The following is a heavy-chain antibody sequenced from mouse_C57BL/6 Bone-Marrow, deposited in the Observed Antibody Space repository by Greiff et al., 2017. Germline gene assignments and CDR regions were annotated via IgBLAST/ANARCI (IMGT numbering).Heavy chain of an antibody. Sequence: VQLQQSGTVLARPGASVKMSCKTSGYTFTSYWMHWVKQRPGQGLEWIGAIYPGNSDTSYNQKFKGKAKLTAVTSASPAYMELSSLTNEDSAVYYCTRSLYYGYDGDAMDYWGQGTSVTVSS. CDR1: GYTFTSYW. D-gene: IGHD2-2*01. J-gene: IGHJ4*01. CDR2: IYPGNSDT. V-gene: IGHV1-5*01. CDR3: TRSLYYGYDGDAMDY.